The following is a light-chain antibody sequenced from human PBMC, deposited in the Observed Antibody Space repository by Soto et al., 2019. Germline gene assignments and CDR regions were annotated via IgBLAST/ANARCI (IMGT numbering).Light chain of an antibody. Sequence: QSALTKPASLSGSPGQSITISCTGTSSDVGGYSYVSWYQQHPGDAPKLMIFHVTNRPSGVSDRFSGSKSGNTASLTISGLQAEDEADYYCSSYTSSTAYIFGTGTKVTVL. CDR3: SSYTSSTAYI. V-gene: IGLV2-14*03. CDR2: HVT. J-gene: IGLJ1*01. CDR1: SSDVGGYSY.